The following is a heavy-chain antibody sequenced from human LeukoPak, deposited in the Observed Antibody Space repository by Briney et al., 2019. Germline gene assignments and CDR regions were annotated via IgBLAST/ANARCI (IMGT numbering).Heavy chain of an antibody. CDR3: ARHGRNYYGSGSYFYFDY. CDR2: INHGGST. J-gene: IGHJ4*02. CDR1: GGSFSGYY. D-gene: IGHD3-10*01. Sequence: SETLSLTCAVYGGSFSGYYWSWIRQPPGKGLEWIGEINHGGSTNYNPSLKSRVTISVDTSKNQFSLKLSSVTAADTAVYYCARHGRNYYGSGSYFYFDYWGQGTLVTVSS. V-gene: IGHV4-34*01.